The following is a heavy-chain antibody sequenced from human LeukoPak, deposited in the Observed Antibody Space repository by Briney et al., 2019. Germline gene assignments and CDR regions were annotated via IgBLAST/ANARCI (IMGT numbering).Heavy chain of an antibody. CDR1: GGSISSGDYY. CDR3: ARDLTYYYDSSGPENAFDI. V-gene: IGHV4-30-4*01. Sequence: SQTLSLTCTVSGGSISSGDYYWSWIRQPPGKGLEWIGYIYYSGSTYYNPSLKSRVTISVDTSKNQFSLKLSSVTAADTVVYYCARDLTYYYDSSGPENAFDIWGQGTMVTVSS. D-gene: IGHD3-22*01. CDR2: IYYSGST. J-gene: IGHJ3*02.